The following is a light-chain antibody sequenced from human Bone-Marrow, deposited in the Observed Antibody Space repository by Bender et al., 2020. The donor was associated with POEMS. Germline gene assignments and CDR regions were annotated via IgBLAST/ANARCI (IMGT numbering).Light chain of an antibody. V-gene: IGLV3-25*03. CDR3: QSADTIGTYRVI. CDR2: KDI. J-gene: IGLJ2*01. Sequence: SYELTQPPSVSVSPGQTARITCSGDALPKEYASWYQQKPGQAPVLVIYKDIERPSGIPERFSGSSSGATVTLIISGVQAEDEADYYCQSADTIGTYRVIFGGGTKLTVL. CDR1: ALPKEY.